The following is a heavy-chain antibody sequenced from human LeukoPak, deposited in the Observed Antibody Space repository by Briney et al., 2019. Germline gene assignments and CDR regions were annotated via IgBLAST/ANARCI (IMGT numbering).Heavy chain of an antibody. J-gene: IGHJ6*02. Sequence: GASVKVSCKASGYTFTGYYMHWVRQAPGQGLEWMGWINPNSGGTNYAQKFQGRVTITRDTSASTAYMELSSLRSEDTAVYYCASARVTVAKYYYYGMDVWGQGTTVTVSS. V-gene: IGHV1-2*02. D-gene: IGHD1-14*01. CDR2: INPNSGGT. CDR1: GYTFTGYY. CDR3: ASARVTVAKYYYYGMDV.